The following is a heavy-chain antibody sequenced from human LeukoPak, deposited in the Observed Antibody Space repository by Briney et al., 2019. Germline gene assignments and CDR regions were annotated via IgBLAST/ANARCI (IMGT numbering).Heavy chain of an antibody. CDR1: GFTFSSYA. J-gene: IGHJ4*02. D-gene: IGHD1-26*01. CDR2: ISGSGGGT. CDR3: AKFPVWWPQTAYFDY. V-gene: IGHV3-23*01. Sequence: GGSLRLSCAASGFTFSSYAMSWVRQAPGKGLEWVSAISGSGGGTYYADSVKGRFTISRDNSKNTLYLQMNSLRAEDTAVYYCAKFPVWWPQTAYFDYWGQGTLVTVSS.